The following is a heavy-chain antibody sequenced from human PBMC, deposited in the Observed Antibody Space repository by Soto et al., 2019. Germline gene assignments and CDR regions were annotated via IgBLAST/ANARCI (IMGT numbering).Heavy chain of an antibody. CDR2: INHSGST. V-gene: IGHV4-34*01. D-gene: IGHD3-22*01. CDR3: ARRSVDTSDSSGSYEY. CDR1: GGSFSGHY. J-gene: IGHJ4*02. Sequence: SETLSLTCAVYGGSFSGHYWNWIRQPPGKGLEWIGEINHSGSTSYNPSLKSRVTISVDTSKSQLSLKLTSVTAADRAVYYCARRSVDTSDSSGSYEYWGQGTPATVSS.